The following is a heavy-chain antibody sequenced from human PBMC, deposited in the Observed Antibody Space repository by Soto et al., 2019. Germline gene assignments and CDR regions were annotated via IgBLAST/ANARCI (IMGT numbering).Heavy chain of an antibody. V-gene: IGHV1-2*02. D-gene: IGHD3-10*01. CDR2: INPNTGDT. CDR3: AGDPLGGGAPYYFDY. CDR1: GYTFTADY. J-gene: IGHJ4*02. Sequence: QVQLMQSGAEVKKPGASVKVSCKTSGYTFTADYIYWVRQAPGQGLEWMGGINPNTGDTIYAQTFPGRVTMTRDTSIMTAYMEPTRLRFDDPAVDFCAGDPLGGGAPYYFDYWGQGTLVTVSS.